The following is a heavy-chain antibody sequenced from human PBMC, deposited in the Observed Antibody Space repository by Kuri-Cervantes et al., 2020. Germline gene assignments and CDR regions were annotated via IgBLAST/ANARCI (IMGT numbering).Heavy chain of an antibody. D-gene: IGHD3-22*01. V-gene: IGHV1-2*02. CDR3: AREESRATYYYDSSGLCFDY. Sequence: ASVKVSCKASGYTFTGYYMHWVRQAPGQGLEWMGWINPNSGGTNYAQKFQGRVTMTRNTSISTAYMELSSLRSEDTAVYYCAREESRATYYYDSSGLCFDYWGQGTLVTVSS. CDR2: INPNSGGT. J-gene: IGHJ4*02. CDR1: GYTFTGYY.